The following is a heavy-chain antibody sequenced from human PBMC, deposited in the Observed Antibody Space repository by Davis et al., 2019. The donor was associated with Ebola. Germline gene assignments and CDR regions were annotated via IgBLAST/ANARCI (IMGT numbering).Heavy chain of an antibody. D-gene: IGHD3-3*01. J-gene: IGHJ4*02. Sequence: GESLKISCAASGFTFSSYWMSWVRQAPGKGLEWVANIKQEGSEKYYVDSVKGRFTISRDNAKNSLYLQMNSLRAEDTAVYYCAREEGLVLEWLFADYWGQGTLVTVSS. CDR3: AREEGLVLEWLFADY. CDR2: IKQEGSEK. CDR1: GFTFSSYW. V-gene: IGHV3-7*03.